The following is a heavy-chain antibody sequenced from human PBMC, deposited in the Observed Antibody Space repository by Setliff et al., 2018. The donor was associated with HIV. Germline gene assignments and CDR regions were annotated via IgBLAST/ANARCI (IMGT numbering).Heavy chain of an antibody. CDR3: ARGYPVSYYYYMDV. J-gene: IGHJ6*03. CDR1: GGSISSYY. V-gene: IGHV4-4*08. Sequence: SETLSLTCTVSGGSISSYYWSWIRQPPGKGLEWIGHIYTSGSTNYNPSLKSRVTISVDTSKNQFSLKLSSVTAADTAVYYCARGYPVSYYYYMDVWGKGTTVTVSS. CDR2: IYTSGST. D-gene: IGHD3-16*02.